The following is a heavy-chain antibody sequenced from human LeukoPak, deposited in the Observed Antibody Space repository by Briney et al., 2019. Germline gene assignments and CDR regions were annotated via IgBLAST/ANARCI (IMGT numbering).Heavy chain of an antibody. J-gene: IGHJ3*02. V-gene: IGHV4-61*05. Sequence: PSETLSLTCTVSGGSISSSSYYWGWIRQPPGKGLEWIGYIYYSGSTNYNPSLKSRVTISVDTSKNQFSLKLSSVTAADTAVYYCARVSPVYPYAFDIWGQGTMVTVSS. CDR3: ARVSPVYPYAFDI. D-gene: IGHD5/OR15-5a*01. CDR2: IYYSGST. CDR1: GGSISSSSYY.